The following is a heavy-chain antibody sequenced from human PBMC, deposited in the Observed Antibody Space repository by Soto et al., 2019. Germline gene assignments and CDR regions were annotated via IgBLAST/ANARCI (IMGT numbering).Heavy chain of an antibody. Sequence: GLPLRLSCAASGFTFSTHYMDWVRQDPGKGLEWLGLIRNKGNSYTTEYAASVRGRFTISRDDSKNSLYLQMNTLKTEDTAVYYCASRPSGSGFDPWGQGTLVTVSS. CDR1: GFTFSTHY. J-gene: IGHJ5*02. CDR3: ASRPSGSGFDP. CDR2: IRNKGNSYTT. D-gene: IGHD1-26*01. V-gene: IGHV3-72*01.